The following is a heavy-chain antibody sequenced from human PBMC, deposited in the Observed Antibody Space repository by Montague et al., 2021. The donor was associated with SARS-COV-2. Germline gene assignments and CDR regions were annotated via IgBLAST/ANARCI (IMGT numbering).Heavy chain of an antibody. CDR2: ITSSGDYI. CDR3: ARELGRTDAFDI. J-gene: IGHJ3*02. CDR1: GFTFSHFF. V-gene: IGHV3-21*01. Sequence: SLRLSCSASGFTFSHFFINWVRQAPGKGLEWVSSITSSGDYIWYADSLKGRFTGSRDNAKNSVYLQMSSLRAEDTAVYYCARELGRTDAFDIWGQGTAVTVSS.